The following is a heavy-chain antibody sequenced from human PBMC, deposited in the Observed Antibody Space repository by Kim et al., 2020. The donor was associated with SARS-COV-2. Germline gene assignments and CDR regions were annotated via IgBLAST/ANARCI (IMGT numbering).Heavy chain of an antibody. CDR1: GFTFSSYG. Sequence: GGSLRLSCAASGFTFSSYGMHWVRQAPGKGLEWVAVISYDGSNKYYADSVKGRFTISRDNSKNTLYLQMNSLRAEDTAVYYCAKDRVYGDPDYYYGMDVWGQGTTVTVSS. D-gene: IGHD4-17*01. V-gene: IGHV3-30*18. J-gene: IGHJ6*02. CDR3: AKDRVYGDPDYYYGMDV. CDR2: ISYDGSNK.